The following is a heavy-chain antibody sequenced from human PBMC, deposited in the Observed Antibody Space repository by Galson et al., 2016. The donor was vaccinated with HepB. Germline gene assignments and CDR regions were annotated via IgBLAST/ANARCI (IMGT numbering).Heavy chain of an antibody. V-gene: IGHV1-3*01. CDR2: INAGNGNT. CDR1: GYTFTRYT. J-gene: IGHJ4*02. CDR3: ARTLGSGWFVYFDY. D-gene: IGHD6-19*01. Sequence: SVKVSCKASGYTFTRYTMHWVRQAPGQRLEWMGWINAGNGNTKYSQKFQGRVTISRDTSASTGYMELSSLRSEDTAVYYCARTLGSGWFVYFDYWGQGTLVTVSS.